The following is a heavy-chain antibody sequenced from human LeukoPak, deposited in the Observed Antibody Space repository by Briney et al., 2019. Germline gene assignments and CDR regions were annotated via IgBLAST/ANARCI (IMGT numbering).Heavy chain of an antibody. CDR1: GGSISSSSYY. Sequence: PSETLSLTCTVSGGSISSSSYYWGWIRQPPGKGLEWIGSIYYSGSTYYNPSLKSRVTISVDTSKNQFSLKLSSVTAADTAVYYCARVSSRRGDYSVDGGGYYFDYWGQGTLVTVSS. V-gene: IGHV4-39*07. J-gene: IGHJ4*02. CDR3: ARVSSRRGDYSVDGGGYYFDY. D-gene: IGHD4-17*01. CDR2: IYYSGST.